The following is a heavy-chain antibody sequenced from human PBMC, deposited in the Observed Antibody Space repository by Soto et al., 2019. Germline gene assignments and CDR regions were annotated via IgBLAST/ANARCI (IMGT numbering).Heavy chain of an antibody. V-gene: IGHV3-11*01. J-gene: IGHJ6*02. CDR2: ISSSGSTK. D-gene: IGHD3-3*01. CDR3: ARDCRYYDFWSGYYTGIGGSHLFCGMDV. CDR1: GFTFRDYY. Sequence: LRLSCAASGFTFRDYYMSWIRQAPGKGLEWVSYISSSGSTKYYADSVKGRFTISRDNAKNSLYLQMNSLRAEDTAVYYCARDCRYYDFWSGYYTGIGGSHLFCGMDVWGQGTTVTVSS.